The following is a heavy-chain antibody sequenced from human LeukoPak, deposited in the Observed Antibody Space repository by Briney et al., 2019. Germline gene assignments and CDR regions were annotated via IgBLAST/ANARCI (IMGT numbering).Heavy chain of an antibody. CDR3: ARRRARGSYSYYFDY. CDR2: IYYSGST. Sequence: SSETLSLTCTVSGGSISSYYWSWIRQPPGKGLEWIGYIYYSGSTYYNPSLKSRVTISVDTSKNQFSLKLSSVTAADTAVYYCARRRARGSYSYYFDYWGQGTLVTVSS. J-gene: IGHJ4*02. V-gene: IGHV4-59*12. D-gene: IGHD1-26*01. CDR1: GGSISSYY.